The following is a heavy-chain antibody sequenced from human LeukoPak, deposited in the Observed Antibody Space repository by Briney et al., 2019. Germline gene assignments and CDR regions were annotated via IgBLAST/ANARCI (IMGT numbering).Heavy chain of an antibody. CDR3: ARARASYNPFDY. J-gene: IGHJ4*02. Sequence: GGSLRLSCAVSGFTFSSYAMSWVRQAPGKGLEWVSSISSSSSYIYYADSVKGRFTISRDNAKNSLYLQMNSLRAEDTAVYYCARARASYNPFDYWGQGTLVTVSS. CDR2: ISSSSSYI. D-gene: IGHD5-24*01. CDR1: GFTFSSYA. V-gene: IGHV3-21*01.